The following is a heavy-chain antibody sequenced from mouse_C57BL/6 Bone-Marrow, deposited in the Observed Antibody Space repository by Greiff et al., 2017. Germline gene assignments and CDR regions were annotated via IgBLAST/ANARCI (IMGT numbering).Heavy chain of an antibody. V-gene: IGHV1-81*01. Sequence: QVQLQQSGAELARPGASVKLSCKASGYTFTSYGISWVKQRTGQGLEWIGEIYPRSGNTYYNEKFKGKATLTADKSSSTAYMELRSLTSEDSAVYFCAREDYDGNYYAMDYWGQGTSVTVSS. D-gene: IGHD2-1*01. J-gene: IGHJ4*01. CDR1: GYTFTSYG. CDR3: AREDYDGNYYAMDY. CDR2: IYPRSGNT.